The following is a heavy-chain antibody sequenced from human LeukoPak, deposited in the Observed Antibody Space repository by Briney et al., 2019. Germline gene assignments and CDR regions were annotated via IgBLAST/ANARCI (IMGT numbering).Heavy chain of an antibody. CDR2: MNPNSGNT. D-gene: IGHD6-19*01. J-gene: IGHJ6*03. CDR3: ARSYSGWYFYYYYMDV. CDR1: GYTFTGYY. V-gene: IGHV1-8*03. Sequence: ASVKVSCKASGYTFTGYYMHWVRQAPGQGLEWMGWMNPNSGNTGYAQKFQGRVTITRNTSISTAYMELSSLRSEDTAVYYCARSYSGWYFYYYYMDVWGKGTTVTVSS.